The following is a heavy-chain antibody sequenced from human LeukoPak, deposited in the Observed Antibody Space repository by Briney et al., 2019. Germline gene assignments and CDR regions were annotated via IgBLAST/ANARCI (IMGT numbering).Heavy chain of an antibody. J-gene: IGHJ4*02. V-gene: IGHV3-9*01. Sequence: ARTLTLTCAASGCTFSDYAMHWVRQVPGKGLEWFSGISWNSGSINYADSVKGRFTISRDNAKNSLYLQMNSLRAEDTALYYCAKQTEDYSDSSYGYYFDCWGQGTLVTVPS. CDR3: AKQTEDYSDSSYGYYFDC. CDR2: ISWNSGSI. CDR1: GCTFSDYA. D-gene: IGHD3-22*01.